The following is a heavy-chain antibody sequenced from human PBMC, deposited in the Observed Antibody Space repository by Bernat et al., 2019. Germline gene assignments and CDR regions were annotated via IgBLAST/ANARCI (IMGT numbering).Heavy chain of an antibody. CDR3: AIALGKDECGGYACDY. CDR2: ISGSGGST. J-gene: IGHJ4*02. D-gene: IGHD5-12*01. V-gene: IGHV3-23*01. Sequence: EVQLLESGGGLVQPGGSLRLSCAASGFTFSSYAMSWVRQAPGKGLEWVSAISGSGGSTYYANPVKGRFNISRDNSNNTMYLQMNSLRAEDKAVDYCAIALGKDECGGYACDYWGQGTLVTVS. CDR1: GFTFSSYA.